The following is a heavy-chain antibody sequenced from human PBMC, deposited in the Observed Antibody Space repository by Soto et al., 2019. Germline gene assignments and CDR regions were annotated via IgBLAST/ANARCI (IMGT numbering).Heavy chain of an antibody. V-gene: IGHV4-39*01. Sequence: QMQLQESGPVLVKPSETLSLTCTVSGGSISSSSYYWGWIRQPPGQGLEWLGTIYSLGNTYYNQSIKSRVTISGDKSKSQLFLKLSSVTAPDTAVYYCARQIYDSSGYYNAYWGQGTLVTVSS. D-gene: IGHD3-22*01. J-gene: IGHJ4*02. CDR1: GGSISSSSYY. CDR2: IYSLGNT. CDR3: ARQIYDSSGYYNAY.